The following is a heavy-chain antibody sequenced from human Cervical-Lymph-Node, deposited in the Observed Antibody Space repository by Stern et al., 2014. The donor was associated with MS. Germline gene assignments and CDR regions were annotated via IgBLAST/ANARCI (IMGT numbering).Heavy chain of an antibody. CDR3: ARDGAIVVENYYYGLDV. CDR1: GYSLTSYY. D-gene: IGHD2-2*01. CDR2: LNPSGGTT. J-gene: IGHJ6*02. Sequence: VQLVESGAEVKKPGASVKVSCTASGYSLTSYYMHWVRQAPGHGLEWMGILNPSGGTTIYAEKFQGRVTMTRDTSTSTVYMELSSLGSEDTAVYYCARDGAIVVENYYYGLDVWGQGTAVTVSS. V-gene: IGHV1-46*01.